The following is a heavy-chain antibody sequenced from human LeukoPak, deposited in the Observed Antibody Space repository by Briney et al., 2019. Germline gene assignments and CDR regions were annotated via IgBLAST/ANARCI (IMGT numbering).Heavy chain of an antibody. D-gene: IGHD3-9*01. V-gene: IGHV4-34*01. CDR2: VNHSGST. Sequence: SETLSLTCAVYGGSFSGYYWSWIRQPPGKGLEWIGEVNHSGSTNYNPSLKSRVTISADTSKNQFSLKLSSVTAADAAVYYCARGRLRYFDWLFAAFDIWGQGTMVTVSS. J-gene: IGHJ3*02. CDR1: GGSFSGYY. CDR3: ARGRLRYFDWLFAAFDI.